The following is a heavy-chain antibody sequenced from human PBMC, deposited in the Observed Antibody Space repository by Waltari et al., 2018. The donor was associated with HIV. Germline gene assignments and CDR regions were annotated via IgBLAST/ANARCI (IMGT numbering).Heavy chain of an antibody. CDR2: TYDRSKWYN. Sequence: VQLQHAGPGLVMPSHTLSLTFAIPGDSVPSTSAAWPWIRQYPSRGLEWLGRTYDRSKWYNDYAVSVRSRITSHPDTSKNQFSLQLKSVTPEDTAVYYCVRGSGMNYYYYGMDVWGQGTTVTVSS. V-gene: IGHV6-1*01. J-gene: IGHJ6*02. D-gene: IGHD3-10*01. CDR1: GDSVPSTSAA. CDR3: VRGSGMNYYYYGMDV.